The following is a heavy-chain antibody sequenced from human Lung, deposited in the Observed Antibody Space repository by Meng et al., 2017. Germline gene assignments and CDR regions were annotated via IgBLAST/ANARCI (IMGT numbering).Heavy chain of an antibody. J-gene: IGHJ4*02. CDR1: GFTFSSYA. D-gene: IGHD6-6*01. CDR2: ISGSGGST. Sequence: EVQLLESGVGLLQPGGSPRLSCVASGFTFSSYAMTWVRQAPGKGLEWVSSISGSGGSTYYADSVRGRFTISRDNSKNTVYLQMNSLRAEDTAIYYCVRRIEYSSSSGYWGQGTLVTVSS. CDR3: VRRIEYSSSSGY. V-gene: IGHV3-23*01.